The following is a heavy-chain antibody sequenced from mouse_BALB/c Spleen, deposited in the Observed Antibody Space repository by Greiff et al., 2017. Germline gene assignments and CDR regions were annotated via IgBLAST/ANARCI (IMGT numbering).Heavy chain of an antibody. V-gene: IGHV1-15*01. CDR3: TPSYGSSYVSFAY. J-gene: IGHJ3*01. D-gene: IGHD1-1*01. Sequence: VQLQESGAELVRPGASVTLSCKASGYTFTDYEMHWVKQTPVHGLEWIGAIDPETGGTAYNQKFKGKATLTADKSSSTAYMEHRSLTSEDSAVYYCTPSYGSSYVSFAYWGQGTLVTVSA. CDR2: IDPETGGT. CDR1: GYTFTDYE.